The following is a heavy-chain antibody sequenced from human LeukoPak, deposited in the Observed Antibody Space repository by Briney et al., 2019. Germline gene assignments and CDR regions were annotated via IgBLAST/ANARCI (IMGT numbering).Heavy chain of an antibody. V-gene: IGHV1-69*06. CDR1: GGTFSSYA. D-gene: IGHD3-10*01. CDR2: IIPIFGTA. J-gene: IGHJ5*02. CDR3: ARALRILWFGPTCWFDP. Sequence: SVKVSCKASGGTFSSYAISWVRQAPGQGLEWMGGIIPIFGTANYAQKFQGRVTITADKSTSTAYMELSSLRSEDTAVYYCARALRILWFGPTCWFDPWGQGTLVTVSS.